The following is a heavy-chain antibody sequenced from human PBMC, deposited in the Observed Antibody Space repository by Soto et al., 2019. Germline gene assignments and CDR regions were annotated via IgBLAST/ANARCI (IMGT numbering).Heavy chain of an antibody. CDR3: ALSHFYGQTTIEY. J-gene: IGHJ4*02. Sequence: ASLKVSCKVSGYTLTELSMHWVRQAPGKGLEWMGGFDPEDGETIYAQKFQGRVTMTEDTSTDTAYMELSSLRSEDTAVYYCALSHFYGQTTIEYWGKGNIVNVSS. V-gene: IGHV1-24*01. CDR2: FDPEDGET. D-gene: IGHD1-1*01. CDR1: GYTLTELS.